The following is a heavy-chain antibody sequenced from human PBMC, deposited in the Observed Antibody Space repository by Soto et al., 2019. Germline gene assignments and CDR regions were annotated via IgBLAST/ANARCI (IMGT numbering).Heavy chain of an antibody. V-gene: IGHV1-69*01. J-gene: IGHJ6*02. CDR2: IIPIPGTA. Sequence: QVQLVQSGAEVRKPGSSVKVSCKASGGTFSSYAISWVRQAPGQGLEWMRGIIPIPGTANYAQKFQGRVTIPADESTSTAYMELSSLRSEDTAVYYCARSQGSSTSLEIYYYYYYGMDVWGQGTTVTVSS. CDR1: GGTFSSYA. CDR3: ARSQGSSTSLEIYYYYYYGMDV. D-gene: IGHD2-2*01.